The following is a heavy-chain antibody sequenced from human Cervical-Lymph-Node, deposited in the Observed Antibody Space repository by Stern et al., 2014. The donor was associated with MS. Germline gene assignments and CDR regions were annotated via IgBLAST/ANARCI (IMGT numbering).Heavy chain of an antibody. J-gene: IGHJ6*02. Sequence: QVQLQQSGPGLVRPSETLSLTCTVSGGSVSSGSFYWSWIRQPPGKGLEWIGNMYSSGSTNYNPSLKSRVTISIDTSKNQFSLRLTSVTAADTAVYYCARDHGYCTSTTCRAGYYGVDVWGLGTTVTVSS. CDR1: GGSVSSGSFY. V-gene: IGHV4-61*01. D-gene: IGHD2-2*03. CDR3: ARDHGYCTSTTCRAGYYGVDV. CDR2: MYSSGST.